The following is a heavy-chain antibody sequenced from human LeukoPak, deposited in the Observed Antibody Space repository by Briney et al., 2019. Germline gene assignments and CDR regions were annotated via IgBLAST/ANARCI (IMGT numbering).Heavy chain of an antibody. Sequence: SETLSLTCTVSGGSISTYYWTWIRQPPGKGLEWIGYIYYSGSTNYNPSLNSRVTISVDTSKNQFSLKLTSLTAADTAVYYCAKGGKGFPLVLRFDSSGQGTLVSVSS. D-gene: IGHD6-13*01. V-gene: IGHV4-59*01. CDR3: AKGGKGFPLVLRFDS. CDR2: IYYSGST. J-gene: IGHJ4*02. CDR1: GGSISTYY.